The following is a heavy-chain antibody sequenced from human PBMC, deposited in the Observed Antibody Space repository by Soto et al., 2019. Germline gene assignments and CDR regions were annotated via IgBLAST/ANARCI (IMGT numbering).Heavy chain of an antibody. V-gene: IGHV1-69*02. D-gene: IGHD5-18*01. CDR2: IIPILGIA. CDR3: ARGTREYGYGSLIGDWFDP. Sequence: QVQLVQSGAEVKKPGSSVKVSCKASGGTFSSYTISWVRQAPGQGLEWMGRIIPILGIANYAQKSQGRVTLTADKXXSXALXELGSLRAEATAVYYCARGTREYGYGSLIGDWFDPWGQGALVTVSS. J-gene: IGHJ5*02. CDR1: GGTFSSYT.